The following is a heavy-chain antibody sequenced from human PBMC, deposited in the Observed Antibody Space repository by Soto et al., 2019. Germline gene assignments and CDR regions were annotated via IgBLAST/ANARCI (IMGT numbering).Heavy chain of an antibody. Sequence: PGGSLRLSCAASGFTFSDHYMDWVRQAPAKGLEWVGRTRNRANGYTTEYAASVKGRFTISRDDSKNSLYLQMNSLKIEDTAVYYCARAFYASGSYSLDYWGQGALVTVSS. D-gene: IGHD3-10*01. CDR1: GFTFSDHY. CDR2: TRNRANGYTT. J-gene: IGHJ4*02. V-gene: IGHV3-72*01. CDR3: ARAFYASGSYSLDY.